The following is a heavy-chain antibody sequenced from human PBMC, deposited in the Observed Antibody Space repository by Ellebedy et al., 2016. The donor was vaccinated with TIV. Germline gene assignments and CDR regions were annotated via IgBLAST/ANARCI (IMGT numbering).Heavy chain of an antibody. D-gene: IGHD2-21*02. V-gene: IGHV1-18*01. CDR2: ISAYNGNT. Sequence: AASVKVSCKASGYTFTSYGISWVRQAPGQGLEWMGWISAYNGNTNYAQKFQGRVTMTRDTSTSTVYMELSSLRSEDTAVYYCAREVTYCGGDCYYNQLDYWGQGTLVTVSS. CDR3: AREVTYCGGDCYYNQLDY. CDR1: GYTFTSYG. J-gene: IGHJ4*02.